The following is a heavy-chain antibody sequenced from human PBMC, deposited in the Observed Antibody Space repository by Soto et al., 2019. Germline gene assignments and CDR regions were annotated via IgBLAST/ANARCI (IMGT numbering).Heavy chain of an antibody. CDR3: ASAWLELRGGGIDAFDI. J-gene: IGHJ3*02. D-gene: IGHD1-7*01. V-gene: IGHV6-1*01. CDR2: TYYRSKWYN. CDR1: ADSVSSNSAA. Sequence: KTSETLSLTCAISADSVSSNSAAWNWIRQSPSRGLEWLGRTYYRSKWYNDYAVSVKSRITINPDTSKNQFSLQLNSVTPEDTAVYYCASAWLELRGGGIDAFDIWGQGTMVTVSS.